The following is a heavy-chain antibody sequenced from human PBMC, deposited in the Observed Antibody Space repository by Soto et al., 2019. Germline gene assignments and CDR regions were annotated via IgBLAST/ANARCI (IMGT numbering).Heavy chain of an antibody. J-gene: IGHJ3*01. CDR2: IHSDGSTT. CDR3: XXXXXXGFDL. Sequence: EVQLVESEGGLVQRGGSLRLSCAASGFTFNYYWMHWVRQAPGQGLVWVSHIHSDGSTTTYADSVKGRFTISRDNAKNTLYLQMNSLRAEDXXXXXXXXXXXXGFDLWGQGTTVTVSS. V-gene: IGHV3-74*01. CDR1: GFTFNYYW.